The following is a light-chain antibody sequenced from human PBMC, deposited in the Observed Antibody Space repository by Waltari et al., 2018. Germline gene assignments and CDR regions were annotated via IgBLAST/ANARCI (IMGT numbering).Light chain of an antibody. CDR1: QSIARN. CDR2: GAS. CDR3: QQYNSWRT. J-gene: IGKJ2*01. V-gene: IGKV3-15*01. Sequence: EILMTQSPPTLSVSPGESATLSCRASQSIARNLVGYQQKPGQAPRLLIYGASTRATGIPARFSGSGSGTEFTLTISSLQSEDFAVYYCQQYNSWRTFGQGTKLEIK.